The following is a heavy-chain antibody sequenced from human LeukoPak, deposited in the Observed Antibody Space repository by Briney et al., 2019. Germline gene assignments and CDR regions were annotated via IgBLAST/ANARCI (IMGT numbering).Heavy chain of an antibody. CDR3: ARGRAAVWYDAFDI. CDR2: ISAYNGNT. V-gene: IGHV1-18*01. Sequence: ASVKVSCKASGYTFTSYGISWVRQAPGQGLEWMGWISAYNGNTNYAQKLQGRVTMTTDTSTSTAYMELSSLRSEDTAVYYCARGRAAVWYDAFDIWGQGTMVTVSS. J-gene: IGHJ3*02. CDR1: GYTFTSYG. D-gene: IGHD6-13*01.